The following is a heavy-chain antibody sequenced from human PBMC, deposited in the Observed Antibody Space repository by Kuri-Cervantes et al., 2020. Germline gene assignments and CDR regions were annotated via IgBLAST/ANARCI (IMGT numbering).Heavy chain of an antibody. CDR2: ISGSGGST. CDR3: AKGVTPGLRYFDWLSDY. V-gene: IGHV3-23*01. Sequence: GGSLRLSCAASGFTFSSYAMSWVRQAPGKGLEWVSAISGSGGSTYYADSVKGRFTISRDNPKNTLYLQMNSLRAEDTAVYYCAKGVTPGLRYFDWLSDYWGQGTLVTVSS. J-gene: IGHJ4*02. D-gene: IGHD3-9*01. CDR1: GFTFSSYA.